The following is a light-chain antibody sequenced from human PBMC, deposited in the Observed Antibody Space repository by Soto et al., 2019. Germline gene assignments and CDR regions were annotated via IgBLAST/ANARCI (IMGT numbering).Light chain of an antibody. V-gene: IGKV1-39*01. Sequence: DIPMTQSPSSLSASVGDSVTITCRASQSISSYLNWYQQKPGEAPNLLIYAASSLQSGVPSRFSGSGSGTDFTLTISSLQPEDFATYYCQQSYSTPITFGQGTRLDIK. J-gene: IGKJ5*01. CDR1: QSISSY. CDR3: QQSYSTPIT. CDR2: AAS.